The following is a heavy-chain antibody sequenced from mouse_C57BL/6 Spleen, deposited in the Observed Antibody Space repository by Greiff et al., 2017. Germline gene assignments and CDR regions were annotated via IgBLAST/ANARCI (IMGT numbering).Heavy chain of an antibody. CDR3: TREGIYYYGSSYPYWYFDV. CDR2: ISSGGDYI. V-gene: IGHV5-9-1*02. CDR1: GFTFSSYA. D-gene: IGHD1-1*01. Sequence: EVQVVESGEGLVKPGGSLKLSCAASGFTFSSYAMSWVRQTPEKRLEWVAYISSGGDYIYYADTVKGRFTISRDNARNTLYLQMSSLKSEDTAMYYCTREGIYYYGSSYPYWYFDVWGTGTTVTVSS. J-gene: IGHJ1*03.